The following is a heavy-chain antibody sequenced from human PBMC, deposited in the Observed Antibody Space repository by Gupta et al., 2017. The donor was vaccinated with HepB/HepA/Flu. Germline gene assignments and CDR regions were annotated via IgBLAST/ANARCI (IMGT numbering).Heavy chain of an antibody. CDR3: ARKLRVPGTAITYCDY. CDR1: GGSISSKTYY. J-gene: IGHJ4*02. V-gene: IGHV4-39*01. Sequence: QLQLQESGPGLVKPSEPLSLTCTVSGGSISSKTYYWSWIRQPPGKGLEWIGSMYYSRNTFFNPSLKSRVTISGDTSKNQFSLKLSSGTDADTAVYYCARKLRVPGTAITYCDYWDQGTLVTVSS. D-gene: IGHD2-2*02. CDR2: MYYSRNT.